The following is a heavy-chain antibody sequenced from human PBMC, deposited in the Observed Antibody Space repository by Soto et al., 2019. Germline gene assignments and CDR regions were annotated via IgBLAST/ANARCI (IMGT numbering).Heavy chain of an antibody. CDR1: GFTFSGSA. D-gene: IGHD4-17*01. CDR3: TRFGDYGEANAVDY. Sequence: GGSLRLSCAASGFTFSGSAMHWVRQASGKGLEWVGRIRSKANSYATAYAASVKGRFTISRDDSKNTAYLQMNSLKTEDTAVYYCTRFGDYGEANAVDYWGQGTLVTVYS. V-gene: IGHV3-73*01. J-gene: IGHJ4*02. CDR2: IRSKANSYAT.